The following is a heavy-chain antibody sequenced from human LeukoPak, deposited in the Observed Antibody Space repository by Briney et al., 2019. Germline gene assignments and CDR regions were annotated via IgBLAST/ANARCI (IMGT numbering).Heavy chain of an antibody. CDR2: VYSSGSP. D-gene: IGHD3-10*01. V-gene: IGHV4-39*01. J-gene: IGHJ4*02. Sequence: SETLSLTCAVSGGSINSNTYYWGWIRRPPGKGLEWIGSVYSSGSPYYNPSLKSRVAISVDTSKNQFSLRLSSVTAPDTAVYYCARRSRSGFFDYWGQGTLVTVSS. CDR3: ARRSRSGFFDY. CDR1: GGSINSNTYY.